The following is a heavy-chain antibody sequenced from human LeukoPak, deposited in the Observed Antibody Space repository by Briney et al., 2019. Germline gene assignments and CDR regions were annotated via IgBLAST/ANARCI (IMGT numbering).Heavy chain of an antibody. Sequence: GGSLRLSCAASGFTFRSYGMHWVRQAPGKGLEWVSVITGSGGSTNYADSVKGRFTISRDNSENTLYLQMNSLRAEDTAVYYCAKSRLWEIRLSSDAFDIWGQGTMVTVSS. CDR1: GFTFRSYG. CDR2: ITGSGGST. D-gene: IGHD1-26*01. J-gene: IGHJ3*02. CDR3: AKSRLWEIRLSSDAFDI. V-gene: IGHV3-23*01.